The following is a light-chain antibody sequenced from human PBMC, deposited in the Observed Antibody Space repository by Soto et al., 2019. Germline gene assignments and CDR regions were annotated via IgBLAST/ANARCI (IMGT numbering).Light chain of an antibody. V-gene: IGLV2-14*03. CDR2: DVS. CDR3: SSYPSSSTRV. Sequence: QSVLTQPASVSGSPGQSITISCSGTSSDVGAYNYVSWYQHHPGKAPKLMIYDVSSRPSGVSNRFSGSKFGNTASLTISGLQAEDEADYYCSSYPSSSTRVFGGGTKLTVL. CDR1: SSDVGAYNY. J-gene: IGLJ2*01.